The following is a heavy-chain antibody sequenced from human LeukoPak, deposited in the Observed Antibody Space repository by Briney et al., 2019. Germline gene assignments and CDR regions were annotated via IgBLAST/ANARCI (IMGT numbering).Heavy chain of an antibody. Sequence: SETLSLTCTVSGASISGYFWSWIRQPPGKGPEWIGFIHYSGSANYNPSLESRLTTSADTSKNQFSLKLSSVTAADTAVYYCARISPTHYYGSGSYYPGLAPFDYWGQGTLVTVSS. J-gene: IGHJ4*02. CDR3: ARISPTHYYGSGSYYPGLAPFDY. V-gene: IGHV4-59*01. CDR2: IHYSGSA. D-gene: IGHD3-10*01. CDR1: GASISGYF.